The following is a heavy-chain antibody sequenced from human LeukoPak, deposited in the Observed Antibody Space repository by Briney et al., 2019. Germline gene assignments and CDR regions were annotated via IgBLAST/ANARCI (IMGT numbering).Heavy chain of an antibody. J-gene: IGHJ4*02. CDR3: ARNGRTYSSVIGY. D-gene: IGHD6-25*01. V-gene: IGHV4-59*01. CDR2: IYYSGST. Sequence: SETLSLTCTVSGGSISSYYWSWIRQPPGKGLEWIGYIYYSGSTNYNPSLKSRVTISVDTSKNQFSLKLSSVTAADTAVYYCARNGRTYSSVIGYWGQGTLVTVSS. CDR1: GGSISSYY.